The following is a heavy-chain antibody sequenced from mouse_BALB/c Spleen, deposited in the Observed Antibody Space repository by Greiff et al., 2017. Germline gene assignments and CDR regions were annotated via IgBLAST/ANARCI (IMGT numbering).Heavy chain of an antibody. Sequence: EVMLVESGPGLVKPSQSLSLTCTVTGYSITSDYAWNWIRQFPGNKLEWMGYISYSGSTSYNPSLKSRISITRDTSKNQFFLQLNSVTTEDTATYYCASLLVDYWGQGTTLTVSS. D-gene: IGHD2-10*02. CDR1: GYSITSDYA. V-gene: IGHV3-2*02. CDR3: ASLLVDY. CDR2: ISYSGST. J-gene: IGHJ2*01.